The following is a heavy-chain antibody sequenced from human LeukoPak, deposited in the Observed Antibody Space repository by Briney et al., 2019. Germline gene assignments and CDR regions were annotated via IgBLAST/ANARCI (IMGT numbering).Heavy chain of an antibody. D-gene: IGHD1-1*01. CDR1: GVSLSNYY. Sequence: PGGSLRLSCTVSGVSLSNYYWSWIRQPPGKGLEWIGDIYYSGSTNYNPSLKSRVTISLDTSKNQFSLNLRSVTAADTAVYYCAGGARTAFDIWDQGTMVPVSS. J-gene: IGHJ3*02. CDR2: IYYSGST. CDR3: AGGARTAFDI. V-gene: IGHV4-59*01.